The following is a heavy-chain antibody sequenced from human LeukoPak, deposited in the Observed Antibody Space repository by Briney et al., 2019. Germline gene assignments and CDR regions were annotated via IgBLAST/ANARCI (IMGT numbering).Heavy chain of an antibody. CDR2: FEPEDGET. CDR1: GYTLTELS. CDR3: ALHVGSGWWADGY. D-gene: IGHD6-19*01. V-gene: IGHV1-24*01. J-gene: IGHJ4*02. Sequence: ASVKVSCKVSGYTLTELSMHWVRQAPGKGLEWMGGFEPEDGETIYAQKFQGRVTMTEDTSTDTAYMELSSLRSEDTAVCYCALHVGSGWWADGYWGQGTLVSVSS.